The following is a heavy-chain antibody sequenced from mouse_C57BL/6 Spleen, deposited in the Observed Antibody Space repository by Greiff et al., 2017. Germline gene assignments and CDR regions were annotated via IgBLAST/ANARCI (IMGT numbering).Heavy chain of an antibody. Sequence: VQLQESGAELARPGASVKLSCKASGYTFTSYGISWVQQRTGQSLEWIGEIYPRSGNTYYNEKVKGKATMSADKSASTAYMELRILTSEDSAVYFYAREGNLDYWGQGTTLTVSS. CDR3: AREGNLDY. CDR1: GYTFTSYG. CDR2: IYPRSGNT. V-gene: IGHV1-81*01. J-gene: IGHJ2*01.